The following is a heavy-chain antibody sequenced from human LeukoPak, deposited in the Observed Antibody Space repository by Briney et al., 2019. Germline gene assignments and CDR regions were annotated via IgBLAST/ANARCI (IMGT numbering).Heavy chain of an antibody. CDR1: GYSISSGYY. V-gene: IGHV4-38-2*02. CDR3: ARDIDSSSRGGAFDI. CDR2: IYHSGST. J-gene: IGHJ3*02. Sequence: SETLSLTCTVSGYSISSGYYWGWIRQPPGKGLEWIGSIYHSGSTYYNPSPKSRVTISVDTSKNQFSLKLSSVTAADTAVYYCARDIDSSSRGGAFDIWGQGTMVTVSS. D-gene: IGHD3-22*01.